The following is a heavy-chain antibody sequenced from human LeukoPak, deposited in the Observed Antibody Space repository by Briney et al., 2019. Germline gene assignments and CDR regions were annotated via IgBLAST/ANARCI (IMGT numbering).Heavy chain of an antibody. V-gene: IGHV4-38-2*02. Sequence: SETLSLTCTVSGYSISTGYYWGWIRQPPGKGLEWIGSMYHSGGTYYNPSLKSRVTISVDTSKKQFSLKLNSVTAADTAVYYCARANYYDTSGYSRGAFDIWGQGTMVTVSS. D-gene: IGHD3-22*01. J-gene: IGHJ3*02. CDR2: MYHSGGT. CDR3: ARANYYDTSGYSRGAFDI. CDR1: GYSISTGYY.